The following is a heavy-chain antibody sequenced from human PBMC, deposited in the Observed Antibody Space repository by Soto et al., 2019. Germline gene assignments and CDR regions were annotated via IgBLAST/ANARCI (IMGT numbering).Heavy chain of an antibody. CDR2: IWYDGSNK. J-gene: IGHJ3*02. CDR3: ANANSGYSSGWRPNDGAFDI. Sequence: GGSLRLSCAASGFTFSSYGMHWVRQAPGKGLEWVAVIWYDGSNKYYADSVKGRFTISRDNSKKTLYLQMNSLRAEDTAVYYCANANSGYSSGWRPNDGAFDIWGQGTMVTVSS. V-gene: IGHV3-33*06. D-gene: IGHD6-19*01. CDR1: GFTFSSYG.